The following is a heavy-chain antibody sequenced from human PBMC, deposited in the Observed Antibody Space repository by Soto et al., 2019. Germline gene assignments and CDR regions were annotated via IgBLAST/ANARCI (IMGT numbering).Heavy chain of an antibody. CDR2: IYYSGST. D-gene: IGHD5-18*01. CDR3: ARALRQLWPHYYYGMDV. Sequence: QVQLQESGPGLVKPSQTLSLTCTVSGGSISSGDYYWSWIRQPPGKGLEWIGYIYYSGSTYYNPSLKSRVTISVDTSKNQFSLKLSSVTAADTAVDYCARALRQLWPHYYYGMDVWGQGATVTVA. J-gene: IGHJ6*02. CDR1: GGSISSGDYY. V-gene: IGHV4-30-4*01.